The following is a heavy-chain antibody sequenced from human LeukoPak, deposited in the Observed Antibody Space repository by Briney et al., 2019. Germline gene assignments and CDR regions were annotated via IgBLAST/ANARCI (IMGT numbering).Heavy chain of an antibody. V-gene: IGHV3-11*01. CDR1: GFTFSDYY. D-gene: IGHD3-10*01. CDR2: ISSSGSTI. J-gene: IGHJ4*02. CDR3: AKDQRYGSGSYTFDY. Sequence: GGSLRLSCAASGFTFSDYYMSWIRQVPGKGLEWVSYISSSGSTIYYADSVKGRFTISRDNAKNSLYLQMNSLRAEDTALYYCAKDQRYGSGSYTFDYWGQGTLVTVSS.